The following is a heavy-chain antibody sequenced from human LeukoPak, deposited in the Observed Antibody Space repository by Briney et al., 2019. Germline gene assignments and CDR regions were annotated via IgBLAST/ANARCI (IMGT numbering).Heavy chain of an antibody. CDR1: GFTFSSYD. J-gene: IGHJ4*02. Sequence: PGGSLRLSCAASGFTFSSYDMHWVRHATGKGLEWVSAIGTAGDTYFLGSVKGRFTNSRENAKNSMYLQRNSLRAGDTAVYYCARGGGYNPGTEIDYWGQGTLVTVSS. CDR2: IGTAGDT. V-gene: IGHV3-13*01. D-gene: IGHD5-24*01. CDR3: ARGGGYNPGTEIDY.